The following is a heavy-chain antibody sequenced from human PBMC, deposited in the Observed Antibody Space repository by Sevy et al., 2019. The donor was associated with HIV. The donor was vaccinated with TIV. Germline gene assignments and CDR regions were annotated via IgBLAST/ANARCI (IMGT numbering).Heavy chain of an antibody. V-gene: IGHV3-30*02. CDR1: GFTFSSYG. J-gene: IGHJ4*02. CDR3: AKDSPIFGHYYDSSGFHFDY. CDR2: IRYDGSNK. D-gene: IGHD3-22*01. Sequence: GGSLRLSCAASGFTFSSYGMHWVRQAPGKGLEWVAFIRYDGSNKYYADSVKGRFTISRDNSKNTLYLQMNSLRAEDTAVYYCAKDSPIFGHYYDSSGFHFDYWGQGTLVTVSS.